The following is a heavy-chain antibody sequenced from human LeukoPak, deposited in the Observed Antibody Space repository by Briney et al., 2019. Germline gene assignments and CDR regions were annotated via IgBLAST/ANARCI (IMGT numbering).Heavy chain of an antibody. CDR1: GGSFSRHA. Sequence: GASVKVSCKASGGSFSRHAMSWVRQAPGQGLEWMGGIVPIFGLANYAPKFQGRVAITADESTNTAYMELTSLTFEDTALYYCAGSKRGAPYYYMDFWGIGTTVTVSS. D-gene: IGHD4/OR15-4a*01. J-gene: IGHJ6*03. CDR2: IVPIFGLA. CDR3: AGSKRGAPYYYMDF. V-gene: IGHV1-69*13.